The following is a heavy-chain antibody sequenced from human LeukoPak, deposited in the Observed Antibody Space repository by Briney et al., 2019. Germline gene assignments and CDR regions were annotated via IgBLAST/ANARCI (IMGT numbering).Heavy chain of an antibody. Sequence: ASVKVSCKASGFAFTSYGISWVRQAPGQGLEWMGWINAYNGDTNYAQKPQGRVTLTTDTSASTAYMELRSLRSDDTAVYYCARGFHCSGGTCYLVSWGQGTLVTVSS. D-gene: IGHD2-15*01. V-gene: IGHV1-18*01. J-gene: IGHJ5*02. CDR1: GFAFTSYG. CDR3: ARGFHCSGGTCYLVS. CDR2: INAYNGDT.